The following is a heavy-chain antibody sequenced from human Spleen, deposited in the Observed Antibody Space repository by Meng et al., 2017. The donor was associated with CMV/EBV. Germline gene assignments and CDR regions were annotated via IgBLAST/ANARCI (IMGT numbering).Heavy chain of an antibody. Sequence: GGSLRLSCAASGFTFDDYAMHWVRQAPGKGLEWVSGISWNSGSIGYADSVKGRFTISRDNAKNSLYLQMNSLRAEDMALYYCAREWSEGAVDVWGQGTTVTVSS. CDR2: ISWNSGSI. V-gene: IGHV3-9*03. CDR3: AREWSEGAVDV. CDR1: GFTFDDYA. D-gene: IGHD1-26*01. J-gene: IGHJ6*02.